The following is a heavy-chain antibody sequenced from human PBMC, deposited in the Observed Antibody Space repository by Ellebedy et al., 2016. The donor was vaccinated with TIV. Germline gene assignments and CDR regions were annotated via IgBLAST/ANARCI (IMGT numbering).Heavy chain of an antibody. CDR2: TYYRSKWYY. CDR1: GDSVSSNSGA. CDR3: AGGTHANGWTP. Sequence: MPSETLSLTCAISGDSVSSNSGAWNWIRQSPSRGLEWVGRTYYRSKWYYDYAPSVKGRISVNADTSKNHFSLQLTSVTPEDTAVYYCAGGTHANGWTPWGQGTLVTVSS. V-gene: IGHV6-1*01. D-gene: IGHD6-19*01. J-gene: IGHJ4*02.